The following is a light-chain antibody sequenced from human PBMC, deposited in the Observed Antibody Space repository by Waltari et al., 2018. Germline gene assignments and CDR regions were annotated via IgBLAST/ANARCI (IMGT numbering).Light chain of an antibody. J-gene: IGLJ3*02. Sequence: SYVLTQPPSVSVAPGNTARITCGGNHLGSKRVHWYQQKPGQAPVLVIYHDTDRPSGIPGRFAGSNTGNTATLTISRVEAGDEADYYCHVWVASTDHPEFGGGTKVTVL. V-gene: IGLV3-21*04. CDR1: HLGSKR. CDR2: HDT. CDR3: HVWVASTDHPE.